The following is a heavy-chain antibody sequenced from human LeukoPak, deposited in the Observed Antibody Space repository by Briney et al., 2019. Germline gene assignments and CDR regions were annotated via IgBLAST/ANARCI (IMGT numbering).Heavy chain of an antibody. CDR3: ARVPSHYGSGSYLYFDY. J-gene: IGHJ4*02. CDR2: MNPNSGNT. D-gene: IGHD3-10*01. V-gene: IGHV1-8*03. Sequence: ASVKVSCKTSGYTFTRYDINWVRQATGQGLEWMGWMNPNSGNTGYAQKFQGRVTITRNTSISTAYMELSSLRSEDTAVYYCARVPSHYGSGSYLYFDYWGQGTLVTVSS. CDR1: GYTFTRYD.